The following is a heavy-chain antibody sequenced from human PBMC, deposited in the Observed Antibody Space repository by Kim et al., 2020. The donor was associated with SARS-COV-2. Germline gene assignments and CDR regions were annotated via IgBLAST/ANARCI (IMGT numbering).Heavy chain of an antibody. J-gene: IGHJ6*02. CDR3: ARGFSWIQLWSKIHPYYYFGMDV. V-gene: IGHV4-34*01. CDR2: INHSGST. CDR1: GGSFSGYY. Sequence: SETLSLTCAVYGGSFSGYYWSWISQPPGKGLEWIGEINHSGSTKYNPSLKSRVTISVDTSKNQFSLKLSSVTAADTAVYYCARGFSWIQLWSKIHPYYYFGMDVWGQGTTVTVSS. D-gene: IGHD5-18*01.